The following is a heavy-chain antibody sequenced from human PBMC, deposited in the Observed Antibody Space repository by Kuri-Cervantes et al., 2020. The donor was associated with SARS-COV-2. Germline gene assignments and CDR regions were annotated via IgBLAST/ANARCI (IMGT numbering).Heavy chain of an antibody. CDR1: GGTFSSYA. CDR2: IIPIFGTA. CDR3: ATTIFGVVPLGYGWNY. J-gene: IGHJ4*02. Sequence: SVKVSCKASGGTFSSYAISWVRQAPGQGREWMGGIIPIFGTANYAQKFQGRVTITADESTSTAYMELSSLGSEDTAVYYCATTIFGVVPLGYGWNYWGQGTLVTVSS. V-gene: IGHV1-69*13. D-gene: IGHD3-3*01.